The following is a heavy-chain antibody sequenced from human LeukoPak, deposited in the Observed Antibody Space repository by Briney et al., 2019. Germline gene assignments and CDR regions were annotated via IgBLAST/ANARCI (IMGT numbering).Heavy chain of an antibody. CDR3: ARDSRGYYDSRGNY. CDR2: ISSSGSTI. CDR1: GFTFSDYY. Sequence: GGPLRLSCAASGFTFSDYYMSWIRQAPGKGLEWVSYISSSGSTIYYADSVKGRFTISRDNAKNSLYLQINSLRAEDTAVYYCARDSRGYYDSRGNYWGQGTLVTVSS. V-gene: IGHV3-11*01. J-gene: IGHJ4*02. D-gene: IGHD3-22*01.